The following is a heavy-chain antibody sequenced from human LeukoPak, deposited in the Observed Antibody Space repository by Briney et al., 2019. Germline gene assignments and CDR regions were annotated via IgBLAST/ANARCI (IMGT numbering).Heavy chain of an antibody. CDR3: ANNEWSGYYFDY. Sequence: SETLSLTCTVSGGSLTISSYYWGWIRQPPGKGLEWVGSMYSSGSTYYNPSLKSRVIMSVDTSKNQFSLKLSSVTAADTAVYYCANNEWSGYYFDYWGQGTLVTVSS. CDR1: GGSLTISSYY. J-gene: IGHJ4*02. CDR2: MYSSGST. D-gene: IGHD3-3*01. V-gene: IGHV4-39*01.